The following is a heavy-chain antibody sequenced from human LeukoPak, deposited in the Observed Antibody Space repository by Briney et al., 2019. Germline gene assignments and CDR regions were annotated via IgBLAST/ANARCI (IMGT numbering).Heavy chain of an antibody. Sequence: GGSLRLSCAASGFTFSSYTMSWVRQAPGKGLEWVSAISGSGYSTYYADSVKGRFTVSRDNSKNTLYLQMNSLRAEDTAVYYRANGYSEGRYCSSASCALWYWGQGTLVTVSS. CDR1: GFTFSSYT. CDR2: ISGSGYST. CDR3: ANGYSEGRYCSSASCALWY. V-gene: IGHV3-23*01. J-gene: IGHJ4*02. D-gene: IGHD2-2*01.